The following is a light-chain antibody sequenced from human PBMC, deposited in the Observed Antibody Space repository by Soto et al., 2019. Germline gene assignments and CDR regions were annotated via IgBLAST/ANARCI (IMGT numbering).Light chain of an antibody. V-gene: IGLV1-44*01. CDR3: AAWDDSFNWV. CDR1: SSNIGSNT. CDR2: SNN. J-gene: IGLJ3*02. Sequence: QSVLTQPPSASGTPGQRVTISCSGSSSNIGSNTVNWYQQLPGTAPKLLIYSNNQRPSGVPDRFSGSKSGTSASLAISGLQSEDEADYYCAAWDDSFNWVFGGGTQLTVL.